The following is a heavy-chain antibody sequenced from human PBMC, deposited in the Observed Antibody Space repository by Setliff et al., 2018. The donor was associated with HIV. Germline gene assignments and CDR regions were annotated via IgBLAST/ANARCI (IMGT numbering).Heavy chain of an antibody. CDR2: LKQDGSEK. Sequence: GGSLRLSCAASGFTFGSYWMSWVRQAPGKGLEWVANLKQDGSEKYYVDSVKGRFTISRDNAKNSLYLQMSSLRAEDTAVYYCARDANVLWFGDPTYMDVWGKGTTVTVSS. J-gene: IGHJ6*03. CDR3: ARDANVLWFGDPTYMDV. V-gene: IGHV3-7*01. CDR1: GFTFGSYW. D-gene: IGHD3-10*01.